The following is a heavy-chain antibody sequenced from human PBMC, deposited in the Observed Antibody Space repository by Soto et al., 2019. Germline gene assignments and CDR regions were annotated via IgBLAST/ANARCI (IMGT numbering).Heavy chain of an antibody. CDR3: ARDSEGTSSLTHY. J-gene: IGHJ4*02. CDR2: VHPGSGSA. V-gene: IGHV1-46*01. D-gene: IGHD6-6*01. CDR1: GYTFSKFF. Sequence: QVQLVQSGADVKKPGASVKVSCKASGYTFSKFFIHWVRQAPGQGLEWLGFVHPGSGSANYAQKFQGRVSMTRDTSMSTVYLELSRLRSEDTAMYYCARDSEGTSSLTHYWGRGTLVTVSS.